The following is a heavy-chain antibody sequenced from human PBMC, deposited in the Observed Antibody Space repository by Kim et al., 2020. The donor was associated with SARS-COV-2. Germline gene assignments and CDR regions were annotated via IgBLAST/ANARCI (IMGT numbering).Heavy chain of an antibody. J-gene: IGHJ6*01. CDR2: INSDGSST. Sequence: GGSLRLSCAASGFTFSSYWMHWVRQAPGKGLVWVSRINSDGSSTSYADSVKGRFTISRDNAKNTLYLQMNSLRAEDTAVYYCARDGGYSGYDNVSHTYYYYRMDVWGQGTTVTVPS. V-gene: IGHV3-74*01. D-gene: IGHD5-12*01. CDR3: ARDGGYSGYDNVSHTYYYYRMDV. CDR1: GFTFSSYW.